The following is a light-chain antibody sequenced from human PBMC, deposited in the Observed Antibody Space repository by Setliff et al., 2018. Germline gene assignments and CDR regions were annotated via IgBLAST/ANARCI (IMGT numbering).Light chain of an antibody. CDR1: SSDVGGYDY. CDR3: TSYASGSTYVV. CDR2: DVS. J-gene: IGLJ2*01. Sequence: QPVLTQPAAVSGSPGQSITISCTGSSSDVGGYDYVSWYQQHPRQAPKLMIYDVSKRPSGVSYRFSGSKSGNTASLTISGLQAGDEADYFCTSYASGSTYVVFGGGTKVTVL. V-gene: IGLV2-14*03.